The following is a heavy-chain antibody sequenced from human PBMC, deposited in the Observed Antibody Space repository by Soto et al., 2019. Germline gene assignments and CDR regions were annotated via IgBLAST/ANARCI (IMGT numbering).Heavy chain of an antibody. CDR3: TRHLGELSFMRAFDI. CDR2: IRSKTNSYAT. J-gene: IGHJ3*02. D-gene: IGHD3-16*02. CDR1: GFTVSGSA. V-gene: IGHV3-73*01. Sequence: EVQLVESGGGLVQPGGSLKLSCAASGFTVSGSAVHWVRQASGKGLEWVGRIRSKTNSYATAYAASVKGRFTISRDDSKNTAYLQMNSLKTEETAVYYCTRHLGELSFMRAFDIWGQGTMVTVSS.